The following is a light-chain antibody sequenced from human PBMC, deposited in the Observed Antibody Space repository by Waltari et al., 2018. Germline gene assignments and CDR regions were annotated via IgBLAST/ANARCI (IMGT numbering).Light chain of an antibody. CDR2: ANT. CDR3: QSYDTSLSSWV. J-gene: IGLJ3*02. V-gene: IGLV1-40*01. CDR1: SSNIGAGYD. Sequence: QSVLTQPPSVSGAPGQRVTIPCAGSSSNIGAGYDVHGYQCLPGTAPKVLIYANTNRRSGVPDRFSGSKSGASASLAITGLQAEDEADYYCQSYDTSLSSWVFGGGTKLTVL.